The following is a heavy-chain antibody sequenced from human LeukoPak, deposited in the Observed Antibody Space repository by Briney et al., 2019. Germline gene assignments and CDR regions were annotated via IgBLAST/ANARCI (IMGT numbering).Heavy chain of an antibody. Sequence: PSETLSLTCTVSGGSISSYYWSWVRQPPGKGLEWIGEINHSGSTNYNPSLKSRVTISVDTSKNQFSLKLSSVTAADTAVYYCARVWLPHDAFDIWGQGTMVTVSS. CDR1: GGSISSYY. V-gene: IGHV4-34*01. D-gene: IGHD6-19*01. J-gene: IGHJ3*02. CDR3: ARVWLPHDAFDI. CDR2: INHSGST.